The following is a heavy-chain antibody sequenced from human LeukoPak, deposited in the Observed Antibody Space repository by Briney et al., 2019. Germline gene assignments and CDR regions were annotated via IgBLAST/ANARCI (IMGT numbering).Heavy chain of an antibody. CDR1: GGSFSGYY. CDR3: ARVAGGEQQLEN. J-gene: IGHJ4*02. D-gene: IGHD6-13*01. V-gene: IGHV4-34*01. Sequence: PSETLSLTCAVYGGSFSGYYWSWIRQPPGKGLEWIGEINHSGSTNYNPSLKSRVTISVDTSKNQFSLKLSSVTAADTAVYYCARVAGGEQQLENWGQGTLVTVSS. CDR2: INHSGST.